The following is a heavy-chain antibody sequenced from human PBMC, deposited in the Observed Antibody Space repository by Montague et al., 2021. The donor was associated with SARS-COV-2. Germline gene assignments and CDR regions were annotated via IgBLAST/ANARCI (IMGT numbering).Heavy chain of an antibody. J-gene: IGHJ4*02. CDR3: ARLYSSSFDY. CDR2: FYYAGGT. Sequence: SETLSLTCTVSGGSVSSISSHWGWIRQPPGKGLEYIGSFYYAGGTQYNPSLKSRVTISVDTSNDQFSLKMNSVTAADTAVYFCARLYSSSFDYWGQGTLVTVSS. D-gene: IGHD4-11*01. V-gene: IGHV4-39*01. CDR1: GGSVSSISSH.